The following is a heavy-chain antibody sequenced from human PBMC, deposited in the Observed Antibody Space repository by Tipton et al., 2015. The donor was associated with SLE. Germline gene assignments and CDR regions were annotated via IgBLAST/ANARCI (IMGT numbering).Heavy chain of an antibody. CDR2: IYYSGTT. Sequence: TLSLTCTVTGDSINSGSYYWGWIRQPPGKGLEWIGGIYYSGTTDYNPSLKSRVTMSADTSKNHFSMRLSSVTAADTAVYYCARQVDTEAVGSWNFAFWGRGTLVTVSS. V-gene: IGHV4-39*01. J-gene: IGHJ2*01. D-gene: IGHD5-18*01. CDR3: ARQVDTEAVGSWNFAF. CDR1: GDSINSGSYY.